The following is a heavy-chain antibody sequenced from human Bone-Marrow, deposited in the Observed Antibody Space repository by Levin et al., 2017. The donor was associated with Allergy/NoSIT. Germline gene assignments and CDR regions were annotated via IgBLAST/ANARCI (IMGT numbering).Heavy chain of an antibody. D-gene: IGHD3-16*01. CDR2: IHQSGTT. V-gene: IGHV4-30-2*01. Sequence: SETLSLTCAVSGGSISNGGYLWSWIRQPPGKGLEWIGNIHQSGTTYYNPSLKSRVTISVDRSRNQFSLNLTSVAAADTAVYYCATGNDYVGFDPWGRGTLVTVSS. CDR3: ATGNDYVGFDP. CDR1: GGSISNGGYL. J-gene: IGHJ5*02.